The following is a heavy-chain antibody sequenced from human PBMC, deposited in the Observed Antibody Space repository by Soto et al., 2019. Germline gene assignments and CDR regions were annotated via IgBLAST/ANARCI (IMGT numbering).Heavy chain of an antibody. CDR1: GFAFSSYV. J-gene: IGHJ4*02. V-gene: IGHV3-21*01. Sequence: EGSLRLSCAASGFAFSSYVMNWVRQAPGKGLEWVSSISSSSSYIYYADSVKGRFTISRHNAKNSLYLQMNSLRAKDTAVYYCARRYSGYDSYYFDYWGQGTLVTVSS. CDR2: ISSSSSYI. D-gene: IGHD5-12*01. CDR3: ARRYSGYDSYYFDY.